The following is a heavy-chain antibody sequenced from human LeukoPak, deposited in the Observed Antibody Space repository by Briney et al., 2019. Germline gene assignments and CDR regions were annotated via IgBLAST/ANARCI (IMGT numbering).Heavy chain of an antibody. CDR2: ISAYNGNT. D-gene: IGHD4-17*01. CDR3: ARATQPYGDYVPWWFDP. J-gene: IGHJ5*02. CDR1: GCTFTSYG. Sequence: RASVKVSCKASGCTFTSYGISWVRQAPGQGLEWMGWISAYNGNTNYAQKLQGRVTMTTDTSTSTAYMELRSLRSDDTAVYYCARATQPYGDYVPWWFDPWGQGTLVTVSS. V-gene: IGHV1-18*01.